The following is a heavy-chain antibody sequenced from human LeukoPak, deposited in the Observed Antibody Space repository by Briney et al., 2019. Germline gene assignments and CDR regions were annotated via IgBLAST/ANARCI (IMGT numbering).Heavy chain of an antibody. CDR3: ARGIAVAGLYYFDY. CDR1: GYTFTSYG. D-gene: IGHD6-19*01. V-gene: IGHV1-18*01. CDR2: ISAYNGNT. Sequence: ASVKVSCKASGYTFTSYGISWVRQAPGQGLEWMGWISAYNGNTNYAQKLQGRVTMTTDTSTSTAYMELRSRRSDDTAVYYCARGIAVAGLYYFDYWGQGTLVTVSS. J-gene: IGHJ4*02.